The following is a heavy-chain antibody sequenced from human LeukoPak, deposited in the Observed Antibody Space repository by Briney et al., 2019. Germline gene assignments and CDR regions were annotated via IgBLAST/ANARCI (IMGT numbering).Heavy chain of an antibody. Sequence: SETLSLTCTVSGGSISSYYWSWIRQPPGKGLEWIGYIYYSGSTQYNPSLKGRVTILVDTSKNQFSLKLSSVTAADTAVYYCARYFGYYYGMDVWGQGTTVTVSS. V-gene: IGHV4-59*01. J-gene: IGHJ6*02. CDR1: GGSISSYY. CDR2: IYYSGST. CDR3: ARYFGYYYGMDV. D-gene: IGHD2/OR15-2a*01.